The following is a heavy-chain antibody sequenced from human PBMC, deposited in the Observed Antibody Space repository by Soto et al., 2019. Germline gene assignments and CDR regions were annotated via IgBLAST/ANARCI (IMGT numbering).Heavy chain of an antibody. V-gene: IGHV4-59*01. CDR3: ARVWVWYDSSGDYHGNAFDI. Sequence: SETLSLTCTVSGGSLSSYYWSWIRQPPGKGLEWIGYIYYSGSTNYNPSLKSRVTISVDTSKNQFSLKLSSVTAADTAVYYCARVWVWYDSSGDYHGNAFDIWGQGRIVTVPS. CDR1: GGSLSSYY. CDR2: IYYSGST. D-gene: IGHD3-22*01. J-gene: IGHJ3*02.